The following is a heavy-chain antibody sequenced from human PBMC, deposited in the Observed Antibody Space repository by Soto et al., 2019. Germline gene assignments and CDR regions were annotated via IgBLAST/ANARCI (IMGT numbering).Heavy chain of an antibody. CDR3: ARGILNWFDP. CDR2: IYYSGST. V-gene: IGHV4-39*01. CDR1: GCSISSSSYY. Sequence: SEILSLTCTVSGCSISSSSYYWGWIRQPPGKGLEWIGSIYYSGSTYYNPSLKSRVTISVDTSKNQFSLKLSSVTAADTAVYYCARGILNWFDPWGQGTLVTVSS. J-gene: IGHJ5*02.